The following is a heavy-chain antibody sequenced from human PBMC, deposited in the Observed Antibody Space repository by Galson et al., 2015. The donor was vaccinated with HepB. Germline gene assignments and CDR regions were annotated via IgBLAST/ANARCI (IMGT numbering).Heavy chain of an antibody. V-gene: IGHV3-21*01. CDR2: ISSSSSYI. Sequence: SLRLSCAASGFTFSSYSMNWVRQAPGKGLEWVSSISSSSSYIYYADSVKGRFTISRDNAKNSLYLQMNSLRAEDTAVYYCARVDGPVRAFDIWGQGTMVTVSS. D-gene: IGHD1-1*01. CDR1: GFTFSSYS. J-gene: IGHJ3*02. CDR3: ARVDGPVRAFDI.